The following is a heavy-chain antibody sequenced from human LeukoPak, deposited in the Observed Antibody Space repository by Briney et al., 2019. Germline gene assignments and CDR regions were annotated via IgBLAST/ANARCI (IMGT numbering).Heavy chain of an antibody. CDR2: ISYDGTNK. Sequence: GGSLRLSCAASGFTFSSYPLHWVRQAPGKGLEWVAVISYDGTNKYYADSVKGRFTISRDNSKNTLLLQMNSLRPEDAAVYYCARGLGAAYTIAYWGQGTVVTVSS. CDR1: GFTFSSYP. CDR3: ARGLGAAYTIAY. D-gene: IGHD6-13*01. J-gene: IGHJ4*02. V-gene: IGHV3-30*04.